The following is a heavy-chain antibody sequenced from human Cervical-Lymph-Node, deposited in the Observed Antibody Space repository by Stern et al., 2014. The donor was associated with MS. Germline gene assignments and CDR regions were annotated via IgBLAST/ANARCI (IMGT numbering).Heavy chain of an antibody. CDR3: ARDWGYCSGGFCYMRFDP. D-gene: IGHD2-15*01. V-gene: IGHV4-61*02. CDR1: SGSIRSGRYY. Sequence: QVQLVQSGPGLVKPSQTLSLTCTVSSGSIRSGRYYWSWIRQPAGKGLEWIGRINTSGSTNYNPSLNSRVTISVDTSKNHFSLKRSSVTAADTAVYYCARDWGYCSGGFCYMRFDPWGQGTLVTVSS. CDR2: INTSGST. J-gene: IGHJ5*02.